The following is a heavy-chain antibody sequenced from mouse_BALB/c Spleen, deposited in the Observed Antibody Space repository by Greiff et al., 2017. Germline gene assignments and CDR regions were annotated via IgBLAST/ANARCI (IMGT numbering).Heavy chain of an antibody. D-gene: IGHD1-1*01. CDR2: ISSGSSTI. CDR3: ARGINYYGSIRYYAMDY. CDR1: GFTFSSFG. V-gene: IGHV5-17*02. Sequence: EVQLQESGGGLVQPGGSRKLSCAASGFTFSSFGMHWVRQAPEKGLEWVAYISSGSSTIYYADTVKGRFTISRDNPKNTLFLQMTSLRSEDTAMYYCARGINYYGSIRYYAMDYWGQGTSVTVSS. J-gene: IGHJ4*01.